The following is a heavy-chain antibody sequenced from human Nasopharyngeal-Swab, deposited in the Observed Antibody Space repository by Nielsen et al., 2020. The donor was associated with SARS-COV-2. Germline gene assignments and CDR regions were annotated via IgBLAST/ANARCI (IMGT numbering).Heavy chain of an antibody. J-gene: IGHJ4*02. CDR1: GFTFSSYG. CDR2: ISYDGSNK. CDR3: AKDRAWGLDY. Sequence: GESLKISCAASGFTFSSYGMHWVRQAPGKGLEWVAVISYDGSNKYYADSVKGRFTISRDNSKNTLYLQMNSLRAEDTAVYYCAKDRAWGLDYWGQGTLVTVSS. V-gene: IGHV3-30*18. D-gene: IGHD1-26*01.